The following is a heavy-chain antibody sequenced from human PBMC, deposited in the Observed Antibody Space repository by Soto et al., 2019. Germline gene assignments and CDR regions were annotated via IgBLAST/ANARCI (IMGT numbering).Heavy chain of an antibody. D-gene: IGHD6-13*01. CDR2: VHYSGST. CDR3: ARVDTIVAVKWFDP. Sequence: PXGTLSLTCAVSGYSISSGYYWCWIRQPPGKGLEWIGSVHYSGSTYYNPSLKSRVTISIDTSKNQISLKLTSVTAADTAVYYCARVDTIVAVKWFDPWGQGTLVTVSS. J-gene: IGHJ5*02. CDR1: GYSISSGYY. V-gene: IGHV4-38-2*01.